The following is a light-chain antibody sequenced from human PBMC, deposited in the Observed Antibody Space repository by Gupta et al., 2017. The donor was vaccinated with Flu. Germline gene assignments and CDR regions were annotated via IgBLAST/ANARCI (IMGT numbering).Light chain of an antibody. Sequence: ATVSVSPGERATLSCRASQSVGSKLAWYQQKPGQAPRLLIYGASTRATGIPARFSGSGSGTEFTLTISSLQSEDFAVYYCQQYNDWYLYTFGQGTKLEIK. CDR1: QSVGSK. CDR2: GAS. CDR3: QQYNDWYLYT. J-gene: IGKJ2*01. V-gene: IGKV3-15*01.